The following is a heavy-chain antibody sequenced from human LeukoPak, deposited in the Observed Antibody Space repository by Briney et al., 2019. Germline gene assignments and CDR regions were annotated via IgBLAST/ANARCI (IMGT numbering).Heavy chain of an antibody. Sequence: PGGSLRLSCAASGFTFDDYAMHWVRQAPGKGLEWVSGISWNSGSIGYADSVKGRFTISRDNAKNSLYLQMNSLRAEDTALYYCAKDYGDYSGYFQHWGQGTLVTVSS. CDR2: ISWNSGSI. CDR1: GFTFDDYA. J-gene: IGHJ1*01. CDR3: AKDYGDYSGYFQH. D-gene: IGHD4-17*01. V-gene: IGHV3-9*01.